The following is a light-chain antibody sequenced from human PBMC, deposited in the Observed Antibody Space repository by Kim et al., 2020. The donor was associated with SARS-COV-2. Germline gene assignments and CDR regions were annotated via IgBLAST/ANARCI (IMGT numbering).Light chain of an antibody. J-gene: IGKJ1*01. CDR2: DAS. Sequence: VSLGERATLSCWARQSVTTSLAWHQQKPGQAPRLLIYDASTRATGTPGRVSGSGSGTEFTLTISSLQSGDFALYYCQQYYKWPLTFGQGTKVDIK. CDR1: QSVTTS. V-gene: IGKV3-15*01. CDR3: QQYYKWPLT.